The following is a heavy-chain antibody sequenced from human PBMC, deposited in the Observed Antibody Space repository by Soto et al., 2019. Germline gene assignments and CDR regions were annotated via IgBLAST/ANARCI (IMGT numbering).Heavy chain of an antibody. J-gene: IGHJ5*02. Sequence: PGESLKISCKGSGYSFTSYCIGWVRQMPGKGLEWMGIIYPGDSDTRYSPSFQGQVTISADKSISTAYLQWSSLKASDTAMYYCASSPGYQLAGHFWFDPWGQGTLVTVSS. D-gene: IGHD2-2*01. CDR3: ASSPGYQLAGHFWFDP. CDR2: IYPGDSDT. CDR1: GYSFTSYC. V-gene: IGHV5-51*01.